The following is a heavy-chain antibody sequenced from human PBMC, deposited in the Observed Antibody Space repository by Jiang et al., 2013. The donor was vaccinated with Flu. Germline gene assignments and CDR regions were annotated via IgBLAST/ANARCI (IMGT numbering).Heavy chain of an antibody. CDR2: IYYSGST. J-gene: IGHJ4*02. D-gene: IGHD6-19*01. CDR1: GGSISSSSYY. CDR3: ARHGGKQWLVPDY. Sequence: PGLVKPSETLSLTCTVSGGSISSSSYYWGWIRQPPGKGLEWIGSIYYSGSTYYNPSLKSRVTISVDTSKNQFSLKLSSVTAADTAVYYCARHGGKQWLVPDYWGQGTLVTVSS. V-gene: IGHV4-39*01.